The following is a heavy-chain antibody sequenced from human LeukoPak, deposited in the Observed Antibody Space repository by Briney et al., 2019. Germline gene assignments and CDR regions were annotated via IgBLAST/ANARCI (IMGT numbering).Heavy chain of an antibody. J-gene: IGHJ4*02. V-gene: IGHV1-69*04. CDR3: VAAGYYYDRSGYYPDY. D-gene: IGHD3-22*01. Sequence: SVKVSCKASGGTFSSYAISWVRQAPGQGLEWMGRIIPILGIANYAQKFQGRVTITADESTSTAYMELSSLRSEDTAVYYCVAAGYYYDRSGYYPDYWGQGTLVTVSS. CDR2: IIPILGIA. CDR1: GGTFSSYA.